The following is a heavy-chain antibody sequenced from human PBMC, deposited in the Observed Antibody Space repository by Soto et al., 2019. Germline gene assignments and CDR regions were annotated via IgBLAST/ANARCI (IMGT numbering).Heavy chain of an antibody. D-gene: IGHD2-15*01. CDR2: ISWNSGSI. CDR1: GFTFDDYA. CDR3: AKVHPGYCSGGSCYGADY. J-gene: IGHJ4*02. Sequence: GGSLRLSCAASGFTFDDYAMHWVRQAPGKGLEWVSGISWNSGSIGYADSVKGRFTISRDNAKNSLYLQMNSLRAEDTALYYCAKVHPGYCSGGSCYGADYWGQGTLVTVSS. V-gene: IGHV3-9*01.